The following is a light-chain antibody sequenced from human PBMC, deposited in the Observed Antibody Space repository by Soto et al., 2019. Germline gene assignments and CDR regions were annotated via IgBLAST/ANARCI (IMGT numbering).Light chain of an antibody. CDR2: DAS. Sequence: IQMTQSPSTLYASLGDRVTITCRASQSISSWLAWYQQKPGKAPKLLIYDASSLESGVPSRFSGSGSGTEFTLTISSLQPDDFATYYCQQYNSYSTFGQGTKVEI. CDR3: QQYNSYST. V-gene: IGKV1-5*01. J-gene: IGKJ1*01. CDR1: QSISSW.